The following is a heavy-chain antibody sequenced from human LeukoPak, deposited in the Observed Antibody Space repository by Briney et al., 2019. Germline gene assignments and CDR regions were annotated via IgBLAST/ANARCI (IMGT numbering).Heavy chain of an antibody. Sequence: PSETLPLTCTVSGGSISSYYWSWIRQPPGKGLEWIGYIYYSGSTNYNPSLKSRVTISVDTSKNQFSLKLSSVTAADTAVYYCARGYSNRYYYYYYMDVWGKGTTVTVSS. CDR2: IYYSGST. V-gene: IGHV4-59*01. CDR3: ARGYSNRYYYYYYMDV. CDR1: GGSISSYY. D-gene: IGHD4-11*01. J-gene: IGHJ6*03.